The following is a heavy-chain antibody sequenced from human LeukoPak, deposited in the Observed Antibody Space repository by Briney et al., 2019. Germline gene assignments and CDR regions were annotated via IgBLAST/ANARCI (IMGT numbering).Heavy chain of an antibody. D-gene: IGHD1-14*01. CDR3: TTELAITYYFDY. CDR1: GFTFSNAW. Sequence: GGSLRLSCAASGFTFSNAWMSWVRQAPGKGLEWVGRIKSKTDGGTTDYAAPVKGRFTISRDDSKNTLYLQMNSLKTEDTAVYYCTTELAITYYFDYWGQGTLVTVSS. V-gene: IGHV3-15*01. J-gene: IGHJ4*02. CDR2: IKSKTDGGTT.